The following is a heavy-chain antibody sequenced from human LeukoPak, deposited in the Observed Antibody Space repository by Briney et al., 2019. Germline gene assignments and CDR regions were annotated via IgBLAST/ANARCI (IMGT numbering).Heavy chain of an antibody. CDR1: GFTLSRHW. J-gene: IGHJ5*02. V-gene: IGHV3-7*01. CDR2: IRQDGNDI. D-gene: IGHD5/OR15-5a*01. Sequence: GGSLRLSCAASGFTLSRHWMSWVRQAPGKGLEWVASIRQDGNDINYVESVKGRFIISRDNAGNSVSLQMSSLRAEDTAMYYCARLPGDSTIYDLWGQGTLVTVSS. CDR3: ARLPGDSTIYDL.